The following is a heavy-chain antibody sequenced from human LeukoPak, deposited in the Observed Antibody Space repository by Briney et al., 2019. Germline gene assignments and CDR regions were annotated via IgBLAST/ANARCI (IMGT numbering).Heavy chain of an antibody. CDR2: ISAYNGNT. D-gene: IGHD6-13*01. V-gene: IGHV1-18*01. CDR3: GRDAYSSSYYVY. J-gene: IGHJ4*02. CDR1: GYTFTSYG. Sequence: ASVKVSCKASGYTFTSYGISWVRQAPGQGLEWMGWISAYNGNTDYAQKVQGRVTMTTDTSTSTAYMELRSLRYDDTAVYYCGRDAYSSSYYVYWGQGTLVTVS.